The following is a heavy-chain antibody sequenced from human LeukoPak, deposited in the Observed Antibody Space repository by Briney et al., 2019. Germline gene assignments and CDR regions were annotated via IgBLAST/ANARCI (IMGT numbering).Heavy chain of an antibody. D-gene: IGHD3-22*01. CDR1: GYSISSGYY. J-gene: IGHJ5*02. Sequence: SETLSLTCTVSGYSISSGYYWGWIRQSPGKGLEWIGSIYHSGSTYYNPSLKSRVIISVDTSKNQFSLELSSVTAADTAVYYCAREKIAYYDNSGRGWFDPWGQGTLVTVSS. CDR2: IYHSGST. V-gene: IGHV4-38-2*02. CDR3: AREKIAYYDNSGRGWFDP.